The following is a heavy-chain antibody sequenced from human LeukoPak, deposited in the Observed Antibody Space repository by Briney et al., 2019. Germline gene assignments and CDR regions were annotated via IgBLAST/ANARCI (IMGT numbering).Heavy chain of an antibody. J-gene: IGHJ4*02. D-gene: IGHD1-26*01. CDR1: GFTLSTNA. CDR2: ISGSGAST. CDR3: AKDVGKWESLHFFDY. Sequence: GGSLRLSCLTSGFTLSTNAMSWVRQAPGKGLEWISGISGSGASTYYADSEKGRFTISRDDSRNTLYLQMNSLRGDDTAVYYCAKDVGKWESLHFFDYWGQGTLVTVSS. V-gene: IGHV3-23*01.